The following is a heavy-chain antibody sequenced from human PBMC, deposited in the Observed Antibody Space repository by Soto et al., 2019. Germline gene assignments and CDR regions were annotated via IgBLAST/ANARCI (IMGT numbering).Heavy chain of an antibody. V-gene: IGHV2-5*02. CDR3: LQSRGGGDCLEIYSSHAYNGLDV. Sequence: QVTLKESGPTLVKPTQTLTLTCTVSGLSLRTTGVGVGWVRQPPGKALEWLALLYWDDDQRYSPSLRSRLTIAKDISDKQVVLKMTNIDTVDTATYYGLQSRGGGDCLEIYSSHAYNGLDVWGQGTTVTVSS. D-gene: IGHD2-21*02. CDR2: LYWDDDQ. CDR1: GLSLRTTGVG. J-gene: IGHJ6*02.